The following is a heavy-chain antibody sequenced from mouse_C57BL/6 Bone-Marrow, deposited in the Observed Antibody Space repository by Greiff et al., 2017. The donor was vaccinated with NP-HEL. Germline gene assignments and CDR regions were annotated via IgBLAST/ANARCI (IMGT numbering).Heavy chain of an antibody. CDR1: GFNIKDDY. CDR2: IDPENGDT. V-gene: IGHV14-4*01. CDR3: TTSDSDY. Sequence: EVQLQQPGAELVRPGASVKLSCTASGFNIKDDYMHWVKQRPEQGLEWIGWIDPENGDTEYDLKFQGKATITEDTSSNTAYLQLSSLTSYDTAVYYCTTSDSDYWGQGTTLTVSS. J-gene: IGHJ2*01. D-gene: IGHD2-4*01.